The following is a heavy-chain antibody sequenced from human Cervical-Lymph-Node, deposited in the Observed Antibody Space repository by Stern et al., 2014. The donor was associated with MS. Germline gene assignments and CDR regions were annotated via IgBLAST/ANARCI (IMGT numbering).Heavy chain of an antibody. J-gene: IGHJ5*02. D-gene: IGHD6-13*01. CDR1: GGTFSNFP. Sequence: VQLVESGAEVTKPGASVSVSCKASGGTFSNFPSSWVRQAPGQGLEWMGGILSVFGTPTYAQEFRGRVTITADVSTSTVYMELSSLRSDDTAVYDCALSSETSDRWYSLGYDLWGQGTLVTVSS. CDR3: ALSSETSDRWYSLGYDL. CDR2: ILSVFGTP. V-gene: IGHV1-69*01.